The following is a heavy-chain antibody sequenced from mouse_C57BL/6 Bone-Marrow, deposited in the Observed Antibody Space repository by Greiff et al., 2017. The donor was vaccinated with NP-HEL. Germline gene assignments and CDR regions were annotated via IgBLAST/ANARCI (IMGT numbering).Heavy chain of an antibody. CDR1: GYAFTSYS. V-gene: IGHV1-54*01. J-gene: IGHJ1*03. D-gene: IGHD2-13*01. Sequence: QLQQSGAELVRPGPSVSVSCKASGYAFTSYSIEWVKQRPGQGLEWIGVIYPGSGGTNYNEKFKGKATLTVDKSTSTAYMQLSSLTSEDTAVSDCARRDYEGAVGYGGKGTTVTVST. CDR2: IYPGSGGT. CDR3: ARRDYEGAVGY.